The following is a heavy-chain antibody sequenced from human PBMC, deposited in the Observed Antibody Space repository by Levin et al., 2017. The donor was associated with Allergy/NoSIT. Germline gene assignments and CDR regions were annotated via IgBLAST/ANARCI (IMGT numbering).Heavy chain of an antibody. Sequence: PSETLSLTCTVSGGSISTRSYYWGWIRQPPGKGLEWIGSIYYSGSTYYNPSLKSRVTISVDTSKNQFSLKLSYVTAEDRAVYYCARRAIRGVIGGDGFDIWGQGTMVTVSS. D-gene: IGHD3-10*01. J-gene: IGHJ3*02. CDR2: IYYSGST. CDR1: GGSISTRSYY. CDR3: ARRAIRGVIGGDGFDI. V-gene: IGHV4-39*01.